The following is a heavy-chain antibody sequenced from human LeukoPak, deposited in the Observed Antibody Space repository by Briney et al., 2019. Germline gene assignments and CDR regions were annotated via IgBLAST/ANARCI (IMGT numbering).Heavy chain of an antibody. D-gene: IGHD4-11*01. V-gene: IGHV5-51*01. CDR3: ARRTDPYYSNYVHFDY. Sequence: GESLKISCKGSGYSFTSYWIGWVRQMPGKGLEWMGIIYPGDSGTRYSPSFQGQVTISADKSISTAYLQWSSLKASDTAMYYCARRTDPYYSNYVHFDYWGQGTLVTVSS. CDR1: GYSFTSYW. J-gene: IGHJ4*02. CDR2: IYPGDSGT.